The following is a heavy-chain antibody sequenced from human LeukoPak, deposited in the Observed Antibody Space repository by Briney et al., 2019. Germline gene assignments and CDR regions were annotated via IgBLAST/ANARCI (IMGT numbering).Heavy chain of an antibody. CDR2: MYHSGST. J-gene: IGHJ4*02. Sequence: SETLSLTCAVSGYSISSGYYWGWIRQPPGKGLEWIGSMYHSGSTYYNPSLQSRVSISLDTSKNQASLNLTSVTAADTAVYYCATITISGNVWSFSDLRIDFWGQGTLVTVSS. CDR1: GYSISSGYY. D-gene: IGHD6-19*01. CDR3: ATITISGNVWSFSDLRIDF. V-gene: IGHV4-38-2*01.